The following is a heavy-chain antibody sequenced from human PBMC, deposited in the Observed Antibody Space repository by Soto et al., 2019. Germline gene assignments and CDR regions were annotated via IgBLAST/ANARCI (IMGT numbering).Heavy chain of an antibody. Sequence: QLQLQESGPGLVKPSETLSLTCTVSGGSISSSSSYWGWIRQPPGKGLEWIGYIYYSGSTNYNPSPKSRVTISVDTSKKQFSLKLNSVTAADTAVYYCARKPRGAATVTSVINWFDPWGQGALVTVSS. CDR2: IYYSGST. V-gene: IGHV4-39*01. CDR1: GGSISSSSSY. J-gene: IGHJ5*02. D-gene: IGHD4-17*01. CDR3: ARKPRGAATVTSVINWFDP.